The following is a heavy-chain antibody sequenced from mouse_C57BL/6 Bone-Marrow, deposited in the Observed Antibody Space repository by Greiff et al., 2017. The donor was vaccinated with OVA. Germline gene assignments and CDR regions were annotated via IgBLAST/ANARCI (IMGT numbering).Heavy chain of an antibody. CDR3: ATHYYGSSRGFAY. D-gene: IGHD1-1*01. J-gene: IGHJ3*01. Sequence: VKLMESGPGLVQPSQSLSITCTVSGFSLTSYGVHWVRQSPGKGLEWLGVIWRGGSTDYNAAFMSRLSITKDNPKSQVFFKMNSLQADDTAIYYCATHYYGSSRGFAYWGQGTLVTVSA. CDR1: GFSLTSYG. CDR2: IWRGGST. V-gene: IGHV2-5*01.